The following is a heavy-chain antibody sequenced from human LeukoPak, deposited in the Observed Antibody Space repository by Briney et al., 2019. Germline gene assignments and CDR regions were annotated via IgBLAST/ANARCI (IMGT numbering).Heavy chain of an antibody. CDR2: INPSGGST. J-gene: IGHJ5*02. CDR1: GYTFTSYY. Sequence: GASVKVSCKASGYTFTSYYMHWVRQAPGQGLEWMGIINPSGGSTSYAQKFQGRVTMTRDMSTSTVYMELSSLRSEDTAVYYCARDRLCSRCYGSGSYYNLHLRASWFDPWGQGTLVTVSS. D-gene: IGHD3-10*01. V-gene: IGHV1-46*01. CDR3: ARDRLCSRCYGSGSYYNLHLRASWFDP.